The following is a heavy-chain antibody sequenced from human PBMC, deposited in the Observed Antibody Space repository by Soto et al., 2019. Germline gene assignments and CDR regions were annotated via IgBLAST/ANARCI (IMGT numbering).Heavy chain of an antibody. J-gene: IGHJ3*02. CDR1: GFTFSSYG. V-gene: IGHV3-30*18. CDR3: AESSIGDI. D-gene: IGHD2-15*01. Sequence: QVQLVESGGGVVQPGRSLRLSCAASGFTFSSYGMHWVRQAPGKGLEWVAVISYDGSNKYYADSVKGRFTISRDNSKNTLYLQMNSLRAEDTAVYYCAESSIGDIWGQGTMVTVSS. CDR2: ISYDGSNK.